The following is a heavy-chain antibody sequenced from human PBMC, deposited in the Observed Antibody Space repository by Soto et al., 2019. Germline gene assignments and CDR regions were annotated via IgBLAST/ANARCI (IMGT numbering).Heavy chain of an antibody. CDR3: ARGDQYYDFWSGYYFDMDV. Sequence: ASVKVSCKASGYTFTSYDINWVRQATEQGLEWMGWMNPNSGNTGYAQKFQGRVTMTRNTSISTAYMELSSLRSEDTAVYYCARGDQYYDFWSGYYFDMDVWGKGTTVTVSS. V-gene: IGHV1-8*01. J-gene: IGHJ6*03. D-gene: IGHD3-3*01. CDR1: GYTFTSYD. CDR2: MNPNSGNT.